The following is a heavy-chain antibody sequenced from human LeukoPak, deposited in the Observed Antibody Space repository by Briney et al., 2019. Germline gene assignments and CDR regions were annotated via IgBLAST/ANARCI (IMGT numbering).Heavy chain of an antibody. J-gene: IGHJ4*02. CDR1: GFTFRSYA. Sequence: GGSLRLSCEASGFTFRSYAMTWVRQAPGKGLQWVSAISGSGDYTYYADSVKGRFTISRDNPAHTLYLQMDSLRAEDTAVYFCANSFTGSLAHFDYWGQGSLVTVSS. CDR3: ANSFTGSLAHFDY. CDR2: ISGSGDYT. D-gene: IGHD1-26*01. V-gene: IGHV3-23*01.